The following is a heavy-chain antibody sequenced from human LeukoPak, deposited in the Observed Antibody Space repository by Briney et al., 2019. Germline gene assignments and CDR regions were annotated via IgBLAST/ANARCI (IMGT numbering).Heavy chain of an antibody. J-gene: IGHJ4*02. CDR2: INHSGST. Sequence: SETLSLTCAVYGGSFSGYYWSWIRQPPGKGLEWIGEINHSGSTNYNPSLKSRVTISVDTSKNQFSLKLSSVTAADTAVYYCARGLQWLVKYYFDYWGQGTLVTVSS. CDR3: ARGLQWLVKYYFDY. V-gene: IGHV4-34*01. CDR1: GGSFSGYY. D-gene: IGHD6-19*01.